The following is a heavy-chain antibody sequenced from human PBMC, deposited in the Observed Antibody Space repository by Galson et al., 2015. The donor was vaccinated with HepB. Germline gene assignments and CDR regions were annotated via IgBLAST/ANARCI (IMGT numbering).Heavy chain of an antibody. D-gene: IGHD2-2*02. Sequence: PVKVSCKASGYTFTSYYMHWVRQAPGQGLEWMGIINPSGGSTSYAQKFQGRVTMTRDTSTSTVYMELSSLRSEDTAVYYCARGSSVHCSSTSCYTGPRWFDPWGQGTLVTVSS. CDR1: GYTFTSYY. CDR2: INPSGGST. V-gene: IGHV1-46*01. CDR3: ARGSSVHCSSTSCYTGPRWFDP. J-gene: IGHJ5*02.